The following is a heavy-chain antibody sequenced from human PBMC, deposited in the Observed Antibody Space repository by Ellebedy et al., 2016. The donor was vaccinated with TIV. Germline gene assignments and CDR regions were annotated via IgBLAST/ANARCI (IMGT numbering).Heavy chain of an antibody. V-gene: IGHV3-7*01. J-gene: IGHJ5*02. CDR1: GFTFRSYW. D-gene: IGHD4-17*01. Sequence: GGSLRLSCAASGFTFRSYWMSWVRQAPGKGLEWVANIYQDGSEKYYVDSVKGRFTISRDNAKNSLYLQMNSRRVEDTAVYYCARRGSYGDYAVQINNWFDRWGQGTLVTVYS. CDR2: IYQDGSEK. CDR3: ARRGSYGDYAVQINNWFDR.